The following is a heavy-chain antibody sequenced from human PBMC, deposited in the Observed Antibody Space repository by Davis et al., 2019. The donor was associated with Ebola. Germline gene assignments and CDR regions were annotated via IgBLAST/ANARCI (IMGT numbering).Heavy chain of an antibody. D-gene: IGHD2-15*01. CDR2: ISAYNGNT. J-gene: IGHJ1*01. CDR1: GYTFTSYG. Sequence: AASVKVSCKASGYTFTSYGISWVRQAPGQGLEWMGWISAYNGNTNYAQKLQGRVTMTTDTSTSTAYMELRSLRSGDTAVYYCARDCSGGSCYLHFQHWGQGTLVTVSS. V-gene: IGHV1-18*01. CDR3: ARDCSGGSCYLHFQH.